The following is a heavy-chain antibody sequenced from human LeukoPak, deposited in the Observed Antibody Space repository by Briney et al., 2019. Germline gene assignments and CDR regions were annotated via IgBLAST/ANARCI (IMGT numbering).Heavy chain of an antibody. J-gene: IGHJ6*02. D-gene: IGHD2-2*01. CDR2: INPSGGST. V-gene: IGHV1-46*01. CDR3: ARENQLGGMDV. Sequence: ASVKVSCKASGYTFTSFYMHWVRQAPGQGLEWMGIINPSGGSTSYAQKFQGRVTMTRDTSTSTVYMELSSLRSEDTAVYYCARENQLGGMDVWGQGTTVTVSS. CDR1: GYTFTSFY.